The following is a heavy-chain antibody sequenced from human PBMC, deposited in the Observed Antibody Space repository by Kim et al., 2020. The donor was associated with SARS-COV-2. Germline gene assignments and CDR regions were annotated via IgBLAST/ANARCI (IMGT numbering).Heavy chain of an antibody. J-gene: IGHJ6*02. V-gene: IGHV3-23*01. Sequence: RFTISGDNSKNTLYLQMNSLRAEDTAVYYCAKVDTAMVGTFYYYYYGMDVWGQGTTVTVSS. D-gene: IGHD5-18*01. CDR3: AKVDTAMVGTFYYYYYGMDV.